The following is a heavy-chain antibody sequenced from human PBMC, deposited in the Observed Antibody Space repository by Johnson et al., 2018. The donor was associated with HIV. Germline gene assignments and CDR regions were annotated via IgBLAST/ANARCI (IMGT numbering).Heavy chain of an antibody. CDR2: ILFDGSHK. CDR1: GLNFSDYC. Sequence: QMQLVESGGGVVQPGMFVRLSCAASGLNFSDYCMHWVRQAPGKGLEWVTFILFDGSHKYYVASVKGRFTISRDNSKNTVYLQMNNLRAEDTAVYYCAKDAGWSIVGATDGRDAFDIWGQGAMVTVSS. CDR3: AKDAGWSIVGATDGRDAFDI. V-gene: IGHV3-30*02. D-gene: IGHD1-26*01. J-gene: IGHJ3*02.